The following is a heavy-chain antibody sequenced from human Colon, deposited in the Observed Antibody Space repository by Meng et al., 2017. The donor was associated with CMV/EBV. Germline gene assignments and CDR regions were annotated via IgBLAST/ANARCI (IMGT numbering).Heavy chain of an antibody. V-gene: IGHV3-15*01. Sequence: SGFTFSNAWMRWVRQAPGKGLEWVGRIKREKDGGTIEYAAPVKDRFIISKDDSKNTLYLQMNSLRTEDTAVYYCATTVLVPASNIDFWGQGTLVTVSS. CDR1: GFTFSNAW. CDR2: IKREKDGGTI. J-gene: IGHJ4*02. D-gene: IGHD2-2*01. CDR3: ATTVLVPASNIDF.